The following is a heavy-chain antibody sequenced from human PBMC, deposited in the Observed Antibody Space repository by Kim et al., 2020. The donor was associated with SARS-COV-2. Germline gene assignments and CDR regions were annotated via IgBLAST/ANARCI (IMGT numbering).Heavy chain of an antibody. CDR2: ITGGNGDT. CDR3: AASVPGGGWDF. J-gene: IGHJ1*01. Sequence: ASVKVSCKTSGYTFTDYAIHWVRQAPGQGLEWMGLITGGNGDTKYSQKFQARLTITRDTSASTAYLDLSSLRSDDTAFYYCAASVPGGGWDFWGQGALVTVSS. V-gene: IGHV1-3*01. D-gene: IGHD1-26*01. CDR1: GYTFTDYA.